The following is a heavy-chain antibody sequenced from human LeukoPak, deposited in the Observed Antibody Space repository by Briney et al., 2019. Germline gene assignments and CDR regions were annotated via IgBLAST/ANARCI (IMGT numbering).Heavy chain of an antibody. CDR2: ISSTGGTT. CDR3: ARESEITIFGVVIPGGFDY. D-gene: IGHD3-3*01. J-gene: IGHJ4*02. Sequence: GGSLRLSCAASGITFSSYGMSWVRQAPGKGLEWVSSISSTGGTTYYADSVKGRFTISRDNSKNTLYLQMNSLRAEDTAVYYCARESEITIFGVVIPGGFDYWGQGTLVTVSS. CDR1: GITFSSYG. V-gene: IGHV3-23*01.